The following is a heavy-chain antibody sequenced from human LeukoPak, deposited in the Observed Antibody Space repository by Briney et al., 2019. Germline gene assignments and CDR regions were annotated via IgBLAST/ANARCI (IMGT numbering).Heavy chain of an antibody. J-gene: IGHJ4*02. Sequence: GGSLRLPCAASGFTFSSSAMNWVRQAPGKGLEWVSYISSGSSTIHYADSVKGRFTISRDNAKNSMYLQMNSLRDEDTAVYYCARDYGYSSSFDYWGQGTLVTVSS. CDR2: ISSGSSTI. CDR3: ARDYGYSSSFDY. D-gene: IGHD6-13*01. CDR1: GFTFSSSA. V-gene: IGHV3-48*02.